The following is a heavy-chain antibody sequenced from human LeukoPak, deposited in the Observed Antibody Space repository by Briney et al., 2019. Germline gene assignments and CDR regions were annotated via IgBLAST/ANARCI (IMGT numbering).Heavy chain of an antibody. J-gene: IGHJ6*03. Sequence: ASVKVSCKASGGTFSSYTISWVRQAPGQGLEWMGRIIPILGIANYAQKFQGRVTITADKSTSTAYMELSSLRSEDTAVYYCARDGVVPAAIDYYYYYMDIWGKGTTVTVSS. CDR3: ARDGVVPAAIDYYYYYMDI. CDR2: IIPILGIA. D-gene: IGHD2-2*01. CDR1: GGTFSSYT. V-gene: IGHV1-69*04.